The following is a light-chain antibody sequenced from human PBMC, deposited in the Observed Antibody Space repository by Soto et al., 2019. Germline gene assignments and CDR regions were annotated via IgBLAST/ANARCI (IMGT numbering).Light chain of an antibody. CDR1: QSVRNSY. V-gene: IGKV3-20*01. CDR2: GAS. CDR3: QQYGSSLYT. J-gene: IGKJ2*01. Sequence: EILLTQSPGTLSLSPGERATLSCRASQSVRNSYLAWYQQKPGQAPRLLIYGASERATGIPDRFSGSGSGTDFTLTISRVEIEDFAVYYCQQYGSSLYTFGQVTKLEI.